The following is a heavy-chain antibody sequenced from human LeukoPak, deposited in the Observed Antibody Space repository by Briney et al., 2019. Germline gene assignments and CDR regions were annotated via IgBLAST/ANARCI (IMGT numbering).Heavy chain of an antibody. J-gene: IGHJ6*02. CDR2: INHSGST. V-gene: IGHV4-34*01. D-gene: IGHD6-19*01. CDR1: GGSFSGYY. CDR3: ARGRLKQWLVRYADYYYGMDV. Sequence: KPSETLSLTCAVYGGSFSGYYWSWIRQPPGKGLEWIGEINHSGSTNYNPSLKGRVTIPVDTSKNQFSLKLSSVTAADTAVYYCARGRLKQWLVRYADYYYGMDVWGQGTTVTVSS.